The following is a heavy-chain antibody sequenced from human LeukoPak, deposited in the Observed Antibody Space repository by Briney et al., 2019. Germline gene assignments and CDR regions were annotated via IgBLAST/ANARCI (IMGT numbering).Heavy chain of an antibody. CDR2: IYYTGST. CDR1: GESISGYF. CDR3: ARYTTSTLPNWFDP. V-gene: IGHV4-59*08. Sequence: SETLSLACTVSGESISGYFWSWIRQPPGKGLEWIGYIYYTGSTSYNPSLTSRVTISLDTSKNQFSLRLSSVTAADTAIYYCARYTTSTLPNWFDPWGQGTLVTVSS. D-gene: IGHD2/OR15-2a*01. J-gene: IGHJ5*02.